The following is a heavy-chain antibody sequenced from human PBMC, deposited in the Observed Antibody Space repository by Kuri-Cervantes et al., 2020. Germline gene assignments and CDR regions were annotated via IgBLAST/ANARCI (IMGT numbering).Heavy chain of an antibody. D-gene: IGHD3/OR15-3a*01. J-gene: IGHJ5*02. CDR3: ARGTGFDWFDP. Sequence: GGSLRLSCAGSGFTFSNAWMNWVRQAPGKGLEWVSYISSSGSTIYYADSVKGRFTISRDNAKNSLYLQMNSLRAEDTAVYYCARGTGFDWFDPWGQGTLVTVSS. CDR2: ISSSGSTI. V-gene: IGHV3-11*01. CDR1: GFTFSNAW.